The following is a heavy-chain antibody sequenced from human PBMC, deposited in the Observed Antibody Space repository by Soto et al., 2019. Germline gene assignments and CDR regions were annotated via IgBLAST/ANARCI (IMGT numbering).Heavy chain of an antibody. CDR3: SRYIPCVRHYGMDV. Sequence: EVQLLESGGGLVQPGGSLRLSCAASGFTFSSYAMKWVRQAPGKGLEWVSLIGESGTPTYYADSVKGRFTISRDNSGNSLFLEMLRLRAEDTAVYYCSRYIPCVRHYGMDVWGQGDTVNRSS. J-gene: IGHJ6*02. V-gene: IGHV3-23*01. CDR2: IGESGTPT. D-gene: IGHD5-18*01. CDR1: GFTFSSYA.